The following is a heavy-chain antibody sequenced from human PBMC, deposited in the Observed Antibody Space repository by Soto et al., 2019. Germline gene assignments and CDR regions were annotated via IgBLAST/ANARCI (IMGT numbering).Heavy chain of an antibody. J-gene: IGHJ6*02. Sequence: PSETLSLTCTVSGGSISRSSNYWGWIRQPPGKGLEWIATIYYSGSTYYNPSLKSRVTISVDTSKNRFSLKLNSVTAADSAVYYCARQTGGSTSGYGMDVWGQGTTVTVSS. CDR1: GGSISRSSNY. V-gene: IGHV4-39*01. CDR2: IYYSGST. CDR3: ARQTGGSTSGYGMDV. D-gene: IGHD2-2*01.